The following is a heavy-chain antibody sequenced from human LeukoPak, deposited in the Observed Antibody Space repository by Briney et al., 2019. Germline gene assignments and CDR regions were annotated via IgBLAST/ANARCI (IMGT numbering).Heavy chain of an antibody. J-gene: IGHJ4*02. CDR2: ISSNSSYI. Sequence: GGSLRLSCAASGFTFSSYSMNWVRQAPGKGLEWVSSISSNSSYIYYADSVKGRFTISRDNAKNSLYLQMNSLRAEDTAVYYCARDNAAAAGTRFDYWGQGTLVTVSS. CDR3: ARDNAAAAGTRFDY. D-gene: IGHD6-13*01. V-gene: IGHV3-21*01. CDR1: GFTFSSYS.